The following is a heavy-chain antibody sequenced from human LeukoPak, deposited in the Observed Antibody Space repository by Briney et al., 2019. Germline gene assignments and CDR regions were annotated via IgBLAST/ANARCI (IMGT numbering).Heavy chain of an antibody. V-gene: IGHV1-2*02. CDR1: GYTFTGYY. D-gene: IGHD2-2*01. CDR2: INPNSGGT. Sequence: ASVKVSCKASGYTFTGYYMHWVRQAPGQGLEWMGWINPNSGGTNYAQKFQGGVTMTRDASISTAYMELSRLRSDDTAVYYCARCYACSTSLYYFDYWGQGTLVTVSS. CDR3: ARCYACSTSLYYFDY. J-gene: IGHJ4*02.